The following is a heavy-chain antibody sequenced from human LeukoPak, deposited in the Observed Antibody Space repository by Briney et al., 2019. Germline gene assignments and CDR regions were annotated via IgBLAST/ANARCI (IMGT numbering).Heavy chain of an antibody. CDR2: LYSGGTT. Sequence: GGSLRLSCEASGLSVSNDYMSWVRQDPGKGLEWVSILYSGGTTFYADSVKDRFTISRDNSKNTLYLQMNSLRAEDTAVYYCAKASAMIVVVSKHFDYWGQGTLVTVSS. J-gene: IGHJ4*02. V-gene: IGHV3-66*01. CDR3: AKASAMIVVVSKHFDY. CDR1: GLSVSNDY. D-gene: IGHD3-22*01.